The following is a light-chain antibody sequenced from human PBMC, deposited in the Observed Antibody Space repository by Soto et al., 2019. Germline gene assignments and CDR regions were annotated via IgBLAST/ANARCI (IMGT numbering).Light chain of an antibody. J-gene: IGKJ1*01. V-gene: IGKV3-15*01. Sequence: EVVMTQSPDSLSVSPVEIATLSCSASQSVSSNLAWYQQTLGQAPRLLIYGASTRATGISARFSGSGSGTEFTLTISSLQPDDFATYYCQQYKSYSPRTCGQGTKVDIK. CDR1: QSVSSN. CDR3: QQYKSYSPRT. CDR2: GAS.